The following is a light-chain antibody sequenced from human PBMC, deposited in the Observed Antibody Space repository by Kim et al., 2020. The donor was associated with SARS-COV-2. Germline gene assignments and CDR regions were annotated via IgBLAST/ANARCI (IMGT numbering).Light chain of an antibody. Sequence: EIVLTQSPGILSLSPGERATLSCRASQSVTSRYVAWYQQKSGRTPRLLIYAASSRATGIPDRFSGSGSGTDFTLSITRLEPEDFAVYYCQQYGSSPVTFGQGTKVDIK. CDR3: QQYGSSPVT. J-gene: IGKJ1*01. CDR1: QSVTSRY. V-gene: IGKV3-20*01. CDR2: AAS.